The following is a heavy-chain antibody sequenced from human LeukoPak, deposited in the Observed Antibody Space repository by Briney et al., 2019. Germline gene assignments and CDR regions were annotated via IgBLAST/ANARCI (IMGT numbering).Heavy chain of an antibody. J-gene: IGHJ6*02. Sequence: PGGSLRLSCAASGFTFSSYAMHWVRQAPGKGLEWVAVISYDGSNKYYADSVKGRFTISRDNSKNTLYLQMNSLRAEDTAVYYCARNPHGMDVWGQGTTVTVSS. V-gene: IGHV3-30-3*01. CDR2: ISYDGSNK. CDR1: GFTFSSYA. CDR3: ARNPHGMDV.